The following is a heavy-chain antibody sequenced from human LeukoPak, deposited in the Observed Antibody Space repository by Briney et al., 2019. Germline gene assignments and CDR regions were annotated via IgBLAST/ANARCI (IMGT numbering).Heavy chain of an antibody. CDR1: GFSLSTSGVG. J-gene: IGHJ4*02. CDR3: ARMLYGDSVNYFDY. Sequence: SGPTLVNPTQTLTLTCTFSGFSLSTSGVGVGWIRQPPGKALEWLALIDWDDAKYYSTSLRTRLTISKDTSKNQVVLTMTNMDPVDTATYYCARMLYGDSVNYFDYWGQGTLVTVSS. CDR2: IDWDDAK. D-gene: IGHD4-17*01. V-gene: IGHV2-70*01.